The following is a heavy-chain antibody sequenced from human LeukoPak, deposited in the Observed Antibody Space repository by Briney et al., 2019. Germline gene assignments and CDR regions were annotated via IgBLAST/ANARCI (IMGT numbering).Heavy chain of an antibody. V-gene: IGHV1-2*02. D-gene: IGHD4-17*01. CDR2: INPNSGGT. CDR1: GYTFTGYY. J-gene: IGHJ5*02. CDR3: ARSRGDYYNWFDP. Sequence: ASVKVSCKASGYTFTGYYMHWVRQAPGQGLEWMGWINPNSGGTNYAQKFQGRVTMTRDTSISTAYVELSRLRSDDTAVYYCARSRGDYYNWFDPWGQGTLVTVSS.